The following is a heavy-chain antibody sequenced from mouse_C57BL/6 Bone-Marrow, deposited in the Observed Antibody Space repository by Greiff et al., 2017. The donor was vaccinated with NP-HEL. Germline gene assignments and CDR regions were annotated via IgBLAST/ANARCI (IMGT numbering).Heavy chain of an antibody. CDR2: IDPNSGGN. CDR1: GYTFTSYW. D-gene: IGHD6-1*01. J-gene: IGHJ1*03. Sequence: QVQLQQPGAELVKPGDSVKLSCKASGYTFTSYWMHWVKQRPGRGLEWIGRIDPNSGGNKYNETFKSKATLTVDKPASTAYMQLSSLTSEDAAVYYCARGGNLLSDCDVWGTGTTVTVSS. CDR3: ARGGNLLSDCDV. V-gene: IGHV1-72*01.